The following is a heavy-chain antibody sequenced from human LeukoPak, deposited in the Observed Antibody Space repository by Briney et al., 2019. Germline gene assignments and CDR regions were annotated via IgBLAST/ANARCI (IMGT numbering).Heavy chain of an antibody. D-gene: IGHD3-10*01. CDR1: GGSISSYY. J-gene: IGHJ5*02. CDR3: ARESITMVRGVPAPKPRVVGGLGSWFDP. CDR2: IYYSGST. Sequence: SETLSLTCTVSGGSISSYYWSWIRQPPGKGLEWIGYIYYSGSTNYNPSLKSRVTISVDTSKNQFSLKLSSVTAADTAVYYCARESITMVRGVPAPKPRVVGGLGSWFDPWGQGTLVTVSS. V-gene: IGHV4-59*01.